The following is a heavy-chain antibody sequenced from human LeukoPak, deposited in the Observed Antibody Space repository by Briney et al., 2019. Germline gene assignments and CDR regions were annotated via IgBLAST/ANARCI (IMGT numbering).Heavy chain of an antibody. D-gene: IGHD5-12*01. CDR1: GYTFTGYY. V-gene: IGHV1-2*06. CDR3: ASSLSQSGYDYYYYGMDV. Sequence: ASVKVSCKASGYTFTGYYMHWVRQAPGQGLEWMGRINPNSGGTNYAQKFQGRVTMTRDTSISTAYMELSRLRSEDTAVYYCASSLSQSGYDYYYYGMDVWGQGTTVTVSS. J-gene: IGHJ6*02. CDR2: INPNSGGT.